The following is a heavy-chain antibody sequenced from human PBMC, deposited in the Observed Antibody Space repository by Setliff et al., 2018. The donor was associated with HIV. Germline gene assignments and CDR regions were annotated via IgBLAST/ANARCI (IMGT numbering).Heavy chain of an antibody. Sequence: SETLSLTCAVYGGSFSGYYWSWIRQPPGKGLEWIGEINHDRTTNYNPSLKSRVTISVDTSKNQFSLTLNSVTAADTAVYYCARGSRQLTIFGVVFKTNYYFIDVWGKGTAVTVSS. CDR3: ARGSRQLTIFGVVFKTNYYFIDV. CDR2: INHDRTT. V-gene: IGHV4-34*01. CDR1: GGSFSGYY. D-gene: IGHD3-3*01. J-gene: IGHJ6*03.